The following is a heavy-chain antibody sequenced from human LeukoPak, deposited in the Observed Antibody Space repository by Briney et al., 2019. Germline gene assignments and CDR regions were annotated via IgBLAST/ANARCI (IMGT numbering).Heavy chain of an antibody. J-gene: IGHJ4*02. Sequence: PSQTLSLTCTVSGGSISSGGYYWSWIRQPPGKGLEWIGYIYYSGSTDYNPSLRSRVTTSVDTSKNQFSLKLSSVTAADTAVYYCARARSSGWYYFDYWGQGTLVTVSS. CDR1: GGSISSGGYY. V-gene: IGHV4-30-4*08. CDR3: ARARSSGWYYFDY. CDR2: IYYSGST. D-gene: IGHD6-19*01.